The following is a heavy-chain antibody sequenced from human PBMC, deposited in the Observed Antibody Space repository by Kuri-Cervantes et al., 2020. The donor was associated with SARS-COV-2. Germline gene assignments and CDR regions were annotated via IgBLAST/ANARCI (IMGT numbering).Heavy chain of an antibody. V-gene: IGHV3-30-3*01. Sequence: GESLKISCAASGFTFSSYAMHWVRQAPGKGLEWVAVISYDGSNKYYADSVKGRFTISRDNSKNTLYLQMNSLRAEDTAVYYCARESTGEGAFDIWGQGTMVTVS. J-gene: IGHJ3*02. CDR1: GFTFSSYA. CDR2: ISYDGSNK. D-gene: IGHD7-27*01. CDR3: ARESTGEGAFDI.